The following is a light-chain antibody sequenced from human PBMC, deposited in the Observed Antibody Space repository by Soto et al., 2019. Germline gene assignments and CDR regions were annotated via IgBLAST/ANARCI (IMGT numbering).Light chain of an antibody. CDR2: GAS. CDR1: QSVSSSY. J-gene: IGKJ3*01. CDR3: QQYGSFFT. Sequence: EIVLTQSPGTLSLSPGERATLSSRASQSVSSSYLAWYQQKPGQAPRLLIYGASSRATGIPDRFSGSGSGTDFTLTISRLEPEDFAVYYCQQYGSFFTFGPGTKVDIK. V-gene: IGKV3-20*01.